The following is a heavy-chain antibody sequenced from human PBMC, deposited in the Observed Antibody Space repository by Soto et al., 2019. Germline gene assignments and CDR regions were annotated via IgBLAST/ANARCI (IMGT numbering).Heavy chain of an antibody. V-gene: IGHV3-66*01. D-gene: IGHD2-2*03. J-gene: IGHJ6*03. CDR2: VYSGGTA. CDR1: GFTVSSNY. CDR3: ARWMENYYYYMDV. Sequence: EMQLVESGGGLVQPGGSLRLSCAASGFTVSSNYMGWVRQAPGKGLEWVSVVYSGGTAYYADSVKGRFTASRDNSKNTLYLKMNSLRAEDTAVYYCARWMENYYYYMDVWGKGTTVTVSS.